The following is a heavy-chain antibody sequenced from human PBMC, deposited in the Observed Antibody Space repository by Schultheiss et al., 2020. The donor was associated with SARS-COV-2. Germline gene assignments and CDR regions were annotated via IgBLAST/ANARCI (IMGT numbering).Heavy chain of an antibody. Sequence: SVKVSCKASGGTFSSSAIRWVRQAPGQGLEWMGGIIPVFGTTNYAQNFQGRVTITADESTNTAYMELSSLRSEDTAVYYCARDRNKWRAGWLDPWGQGTLVTVSS. J-gene: IGHJ5*02. D-gene: IGHD1-14*01. V-gene: IGHV1-69*13. CDR3: ARDRNKWRAGWLDP. CDR1: GGTFSSSA. CDR2: IIPVFGTT.